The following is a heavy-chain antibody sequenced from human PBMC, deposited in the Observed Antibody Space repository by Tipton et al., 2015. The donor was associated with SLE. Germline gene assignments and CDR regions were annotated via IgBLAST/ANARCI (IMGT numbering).Heavy chain of an antibody. D-gene: IGHD4-17*01. CDR1: GFTFSSYE. J-gene: IGHJ4*02. CDR3: TRHYGDFYYFDY. Sequence: SLRLSCAASGFTFSSYEMNWVRQAPGKGLEWVSYISRSGSTIYYADSVKGRFTISRDNAKNSLYLQMNSLRAEDTAVYYCTRHYGDFYYFDYWGQGTLVTVSS. CDR2: ISRSGSTI. V-gene: IGHV3-48*03.